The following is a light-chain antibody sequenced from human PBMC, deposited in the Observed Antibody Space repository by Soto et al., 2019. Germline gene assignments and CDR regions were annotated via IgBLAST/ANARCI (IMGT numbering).Light chain of an antibody. Sequence: EIVLTQSPATLSLSPGERATLSCRASQSVSSYLAWYQQKPGQAPRLLIYDASNRATGIPARFSGSGSGTDFTLTIISLEPEDFAGYYCQQRSNRPPFTFGPGTKVDIK. CDR3: QQRSNRPPFT. CDR2: DAS. J-gene: IGKJ3*01. CDR1: QSVSSY. V-gene: IGKV3-11*01.